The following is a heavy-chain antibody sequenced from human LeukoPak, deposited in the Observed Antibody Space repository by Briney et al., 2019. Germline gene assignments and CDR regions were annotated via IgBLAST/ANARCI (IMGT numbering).Heavy chain of an antibody. J-gene: IGHJ5*02. CDR2: IYSDGST. V-gene: IGHV3-66*01. CDR1: GFTVSSNY. Sequence: PGGSLRLSCAASGFTVSSNYMSWVRQAPGKGLEWVSVIYSDGSTYYADSVKGGFSISRDNSKNTIYLQMNSLRAEDTAVYYCAREWPVAGPDPWGQGTLVTVS. CDR3: AREWPVAGPDP. D-gene: IGHD2-21*01.